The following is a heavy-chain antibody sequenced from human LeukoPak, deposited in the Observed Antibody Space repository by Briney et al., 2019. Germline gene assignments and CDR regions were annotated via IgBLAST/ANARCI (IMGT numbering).Heavy chain of an antibody. CDR3: ARHLRVGRIAPFDF. D-gene: IGHD1-26*01. CDR1: GYWFTSYW. Sequence: GESLKISCEGSGYWFTSYWIGWVRQMPGKGLEWMGVIYPGDSDTIYSPSFQGQVTISVDKSMRTAYLQWSSLKASDTAIYYRARHLRVGRIAPFDFWGQGTLVTVSS. CDR2: IYPGDSDT. J-gene: IGHJ4*02. V-gene: IGHV5-51*01.